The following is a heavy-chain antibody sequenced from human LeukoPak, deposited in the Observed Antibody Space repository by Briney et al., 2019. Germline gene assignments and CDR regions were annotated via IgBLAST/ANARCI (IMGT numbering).Heavy chain of an antibody. CDR1: GFTFSSYG. Sequence: GSLRLSCAASGFTFSSYGMHWVRQAPGKGLEWVAVISYDGSNKYYADSVKGRFTISRDNSKNTLYLQMNSLRAEDTAVYYCAKGTGDYDFDYWGQGTLVTVSS. CDR2: ISYDGSNK. CDR3: AKGTGDYDFDY. D-gene: IGHD4-17*01. V-gene: IGHV3-30*18. J-gene: IGHJ4*02.